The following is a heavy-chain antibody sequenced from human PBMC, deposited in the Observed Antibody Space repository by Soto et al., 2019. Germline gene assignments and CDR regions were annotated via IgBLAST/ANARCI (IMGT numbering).Heavy chain of an antibody. V-gene: IGHV4-61*01. Sequence: PSETLSLTCTVSGDSVSSGSYYWSWIRQPPGKGLEWIGYIYNSGSTKYNPSLKTRVTISADTSKNQLSLKLSSVTAADTAVYYCARVSYYYDSSSYYFFDYWGQGTPVTVSS. J-gene: IGHJ4*02. D-gene: IGHD3-22*01. CDR2: IYNSGST. CDR3: ARVSYYYDSSSYYFFDY. CDR1: GDSVSSGSYY.